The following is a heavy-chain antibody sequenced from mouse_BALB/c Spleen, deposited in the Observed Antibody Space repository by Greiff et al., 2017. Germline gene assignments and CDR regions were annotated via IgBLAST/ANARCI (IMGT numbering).Heavy chain of an antibody. CDR2: ISYDGSN. CDR1: GYSITSGYY. Sequence: EVKLVESGPGLVKPSQSLSLTCSVTGYSITSGYYWNWIRQFPGNKLEWMGYISYDGSNNYNPSLKNRISITRDTSKNQFFLKLNSVTTEDTATYYCARGGLAGHYFDYWGQGTTLTVSS. CDR3: ARGGLAGHYFDY. D-gene: IGHD4-1*01. V-gene: IGHV3-6*02. J-gene: IGHJ2*01.